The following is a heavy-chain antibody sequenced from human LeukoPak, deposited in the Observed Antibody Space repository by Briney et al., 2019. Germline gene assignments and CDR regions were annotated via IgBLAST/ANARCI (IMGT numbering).Heavy chain of an antibody. CDR2: INQSGST. CDR1: GGSFSGYY. D-gene: IGHD3-16*02. V-gene: IGHV4-34*01. Sequence: SETLSLTCAVYGGSFSGYYWSWIRQPPGKGLEWIGEINQSGSTNYNPSLKSRVTISVDTSKNQFSLKLSSVNAADTAVYYCARGRAAPYYDYIWGSYRPHFDYWGQGTLVTVSS. CDR3: ARGRAAPYYDYIWGSYRPHFDY. J-gene: IGHJ4*02.